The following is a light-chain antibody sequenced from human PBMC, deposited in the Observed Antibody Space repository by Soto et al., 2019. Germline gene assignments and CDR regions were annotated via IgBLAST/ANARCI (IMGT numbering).Light chain of an antibody. V-gene: IGLV1-47*01. Sequence: QSVLTQPPSASGTPGQRVTISCSGSSSNIGSNYVYWYQQLPGTVPQLLIYRNSERPSGVPERFSGSKSGTSASLAISGLRSEDEADYYCAAWDDSMSGVVFGAGTKLTVL. J-gene: IGLJ2*01. CDR1: SSNIGSNY. CDR2: RNS. CDR3: AAWDDSMSGVV.